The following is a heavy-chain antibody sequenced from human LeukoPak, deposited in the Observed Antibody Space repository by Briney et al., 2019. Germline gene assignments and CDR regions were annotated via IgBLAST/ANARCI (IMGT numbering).Heavy chain of an antibody. CDR2: INSDGSST. V-gene: IGHV3-74*01. CDR3: ARKDYYYYDMDV. Sequence: GGSLRLSCAASGFTFSSYWMHWVRQAPRKGLVWVSRINSDGSSTSYADSVKGRFTISRDNAKNTLYLQMNSLRAEDTAVYYCARKDYYYYDMDVWGQGTTVTVSS. J-gene: IGHJ6*02. CDR1: GFTFSSYW.